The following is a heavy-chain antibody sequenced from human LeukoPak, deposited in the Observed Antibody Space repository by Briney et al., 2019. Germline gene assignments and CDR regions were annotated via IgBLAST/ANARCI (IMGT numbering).Heavy chain of an antibody. CDR1: GGSISRYY. J-gene: IGHJ2*01. D-gene: IGHD2-2*01. CDR2: IYYSGST. CDR3: ARVVVAAGLTWYFDL. V-gene: IGHV4-59*01. Sequence: PSETLSLTCTVSGGSISRYYWSWIRQPPGKGLEWIGYIYYSGSTNYNPSLKSRVTISVDTSKNQFSLKLSSVTAADTAVYYCARVVVAAGLTWYFDLWGRGTLVTVSS.